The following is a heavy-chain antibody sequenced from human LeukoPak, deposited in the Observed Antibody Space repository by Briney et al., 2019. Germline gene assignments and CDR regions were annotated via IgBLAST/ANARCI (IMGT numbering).Heavy chain of an antibody. V-gene: IGHV1-69*02. D-gene: IGHD3-22*01. CDR3: RARTASSGYYADY. J-gene: IGHJ4*02. Sequence: SVKVSCKASGGTFSSYTISWGRQAPGQGLEWMGRIIPILGMANYAQKFQGRVTITADKSTSTAYMELTSLRSEDTAVYYCRARTASSGYYADYWGQGTLVTVSS. CDR2: IIPILGMA. CDR1: GGTFSSYT.